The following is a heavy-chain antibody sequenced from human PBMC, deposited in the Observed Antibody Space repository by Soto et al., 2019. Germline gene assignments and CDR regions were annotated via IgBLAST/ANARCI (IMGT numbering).Heavy chain of an antibody. V-gene: IGHV1-18*01. Sequence: QVHLVQSGVEVKTPGASVKVSCQASGYTFFTYDISWVRQAPGKGLEWMGWISTYSGDTKYAQKFQGRVTMTTDTSTTTAYLELRSLRSDDTAVYYCARHHGPTTSENWFDPWGQGTLVTGSS. CDR2: ISTYSGDT. CDR1: GYTFFTYD. J-gene: IGHJ5*02. D-gene: IGHD1-26*01. CDR3: ARHHGPTTSENWFDP.